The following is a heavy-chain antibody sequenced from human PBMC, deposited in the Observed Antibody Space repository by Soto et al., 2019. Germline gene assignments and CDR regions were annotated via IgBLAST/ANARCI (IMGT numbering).Heavy chain of an antibody. CDR1: GGSISSGDYY. Sequence: QVQLQESGPGLVKPSQTLSLTCTVSGGSISSGDYYWSWIRQPPGKGLEWIGYIYYSGSTYYNPSLKSRVTITVDTSKNQSSLKLSSVTAADTSVYYGARARGARYFDYWGQGTLVTVSS. CDR3: ARARGARYFDY. J-gene: IGHJ4*02. D-gene: IGHD2-15*01. CDR2: IYYSGST. V-gene: IGHV4-30-4*01.